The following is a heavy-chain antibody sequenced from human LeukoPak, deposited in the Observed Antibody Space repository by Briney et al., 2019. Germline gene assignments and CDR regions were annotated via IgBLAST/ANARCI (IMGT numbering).Heavy chain of an antibody. Sequence: PGGSLRLSSAASVFTFISYTMSWVRQATRKGLEWVSGISGSGDRTYYADSVKGQFTISRDNSKSTLYLQMNSLRAEDTAVYYCLKDRIGEEDSYYIDYWAQGTLVTVSS. V-gene: IGHV3-23*01. CDR1: VFTFISYT. CDR2: ISGSGDRT. J-gene: IGHJ4*02. D-gene: IGHD3-10*01. CDR3: LKDRIGEEDSYYIDY.